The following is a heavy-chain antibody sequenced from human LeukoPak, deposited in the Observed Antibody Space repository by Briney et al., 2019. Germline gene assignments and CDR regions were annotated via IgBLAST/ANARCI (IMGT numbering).Heavy chain of an antibody. J-gene: IGHJ4*02. V-gene: IGHV3-23*01. CDR3: AKDLIEIVATSFDY. CDR1: GFTFSSYG. CDR2: ISGSGGST. D-gene: IGHD5-12*01. Sequence: GGSLRLSCAASGFTFSSYGMSWVRQAPGKGLEWVSAISGSGGSTYYADSVKGRFTISRDNSKNTLYLQMNSLRAEDTVVYYCAKDLIEIVATSFDYWGQGTLVTVSS.